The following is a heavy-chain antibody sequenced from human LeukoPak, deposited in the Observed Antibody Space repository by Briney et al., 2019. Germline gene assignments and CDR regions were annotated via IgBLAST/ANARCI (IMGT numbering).Heavy chain of an antibody. J-gene: IGHJ3*02. V-gene: IGHV3-20*04. CDR2: INWSGGST. CDR1: GFTFDDYG. D-gene: IGHD3-3*01. Sequence: PGGSLRLSCAASGFTFDDYGMSWVRQAPGKGLEWVSGINWSGGSTGYADSVKGRFTISRDNAKNSLYLQMNSLRAEDTALYYCARNFWSGYSGAFDICGQGTMVTASS. CDR3: ARNFWSGYSGAFDI.